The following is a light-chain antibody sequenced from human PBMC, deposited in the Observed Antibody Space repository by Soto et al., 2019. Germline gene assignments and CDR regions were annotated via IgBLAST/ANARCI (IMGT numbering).Light chain of an antibody. CDR3: QQYNDWPRT. CDR1: QSVSSN. J-gene: IGKJ1*01. Sequence: MVFTQSPGTLSLSPGDRATLSCRASQSVSSNLAWYQQKPGQAPRLLIYGASTRATGIPARFSGSGSGTEFTLTISSLQSEDFAVYYCQQYNDWPRTFGQGTKVDIK. V-gene: IGKV3-15*01. CDR2: GAS.